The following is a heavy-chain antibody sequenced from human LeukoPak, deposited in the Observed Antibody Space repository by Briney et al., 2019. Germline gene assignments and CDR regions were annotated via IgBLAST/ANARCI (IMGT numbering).Heavy chain of an antibody. J-gene: IGHJ4*02. CDR2: ISSSGSTI. D-gene: IGHD3-22*01. CDR3: ARPRVGYYYDSSGTQTFDY. V-gene: IGHV3-11*01. CDR1: GFTFSDYY. Sequence: PGGSLRLSCAASGFTFSDYYMSWIRQAPGKGLEWVSYISSSGSTIYYADSVKGRFTISRDNAKNSLYLQMNSLRAEDTAVYYCARPRVGYYYDSSGTQTFDYWGQGTLVTVSS.